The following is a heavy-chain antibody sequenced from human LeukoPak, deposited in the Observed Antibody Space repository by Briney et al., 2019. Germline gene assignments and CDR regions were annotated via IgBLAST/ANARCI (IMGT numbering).Heavy chain of an antibody. Sequence: SQTLSLTCAISGDSVSSNSAAWNWIRQSPSRGLEWLGRTYYRSKWYNEYAVSVKSRLSITPDTSKNHFSLQLNFVTPEDTATYYCAGASGTYLHFDYWGQGSLVTVSS. V-gene: IGHV6-1*01. CDR3: AGASGTYLHFDY. J-gene: IGHJ4*02. CDR1: GDSVSSNSAA. CDR2: TYYRSKWYN.